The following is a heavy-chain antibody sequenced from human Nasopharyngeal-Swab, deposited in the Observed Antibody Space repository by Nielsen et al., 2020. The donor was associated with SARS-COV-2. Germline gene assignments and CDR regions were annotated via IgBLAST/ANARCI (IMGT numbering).Heavy chain of an antibody. CDR2: ISHDGRGN. Sequence: GGSLRLSCAASGYSFSSYGMHWVRQAPGKGLEWVAVISHDGRGNVYGDSVKGRFSISRDSSKNTLYLQMDSLRGEDTAVYYCARDAPAHYGAFYWGRGTLVTVSS. CDR3: ARDAPAHYGAFY. V-gene: IGHV3-30*03. CDR1: GYSFSSYG. J-gene: IGHJ4*02. D-gene: IGHD4-17*01.